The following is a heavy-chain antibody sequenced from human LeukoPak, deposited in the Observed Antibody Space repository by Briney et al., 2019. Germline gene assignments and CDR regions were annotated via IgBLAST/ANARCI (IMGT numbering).Heavy chain of an antibody. Sequence: GSLRLSCAASGFTSSSYWMSWVRQAPGKGLEWVANIKQDGSEKYYVDSVKGRFTISRDNAKNSLYLQMNSLRAEDTAVYYCAREKSGSSLYYYYYYMDVWGKGTTVTVSS. J-gene: IGHJ6*03. D-gene: IGHD1-26*01. CDR3: AREKSGSSLYYYYYYMDV. CDR1: GFTSSSYW. V-gene: IGHV3-7*01. CDR2: IKQDGSEK.